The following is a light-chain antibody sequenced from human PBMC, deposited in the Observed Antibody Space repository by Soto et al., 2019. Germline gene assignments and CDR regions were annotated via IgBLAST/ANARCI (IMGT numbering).Light chain of an antibody. CDR1: SSDVGGYEY. CDR3: SSYRTGGSYV. CDR2: EVI. Sequence: QSVLTQPASVSGSPGQSITISCTGTSSDVGGYEYVSWYQQYPGKAPKLMIYEVIDRPAGAPRRLSGSKSGNTASLTITGLQAEDEADYYCSSYRTGGSYVFGTGTKVTVL. V-gene: IGLV2-14*01. J-gene: IGLJ1*01.